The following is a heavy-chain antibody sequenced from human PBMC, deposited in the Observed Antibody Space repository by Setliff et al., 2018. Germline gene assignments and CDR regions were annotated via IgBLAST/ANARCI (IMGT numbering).Heavy chain of an antibody. CDR3: HSNYDK. CDR2: IKQDGSES. Sequence: PSETLSLTCSVYGESFSNNYWSWIRQPPGKGLEWVANIKQDGSESYYVDSVKGRFTISRDNAKNSLSLQMNSLRAEDTAIYYCHSNYDKWGQGTLVTVSS. J-gene: IGHJ4*02. D-gene: IGHD4-4*01. V-gene: IGHV3-7*01. CDR1: GESFSNNY.